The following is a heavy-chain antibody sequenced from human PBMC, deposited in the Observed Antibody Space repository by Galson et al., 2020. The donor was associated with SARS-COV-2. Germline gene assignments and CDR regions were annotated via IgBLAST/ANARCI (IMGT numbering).Heavy chain of an antibody. Sequence: KIGESLKISCKGSGYSFTSYWIGWVRQMPGKGLEWMGIIYPGDSDTRYSPSFQGQVTISADKSISTAYLQWSSLKASDTAMYYCARSTRRSGYAFDYWGQGTLGTVAS. V-gene: IGHV5-51*01. CDR2: IYPGDSDT. CDR3: ARSTRRSGYAFDY. D-gene: IGHD3-3*01. J-gene: IGHJ4*02. CDR1: GYSFTSYW.